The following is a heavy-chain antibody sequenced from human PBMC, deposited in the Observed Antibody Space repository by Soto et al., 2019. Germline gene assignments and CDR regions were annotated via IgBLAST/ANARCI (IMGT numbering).Heavy chain of an antibody. CDR3: ARLGYDILLSYLYFDF. Sequence: SETLSLTCPVSGVSLTSGNWWSWVRQSKQRRLEDIGELINDGTANYYQSFERRVAMSVDTSRNQFSLKLTCVSSADTAVYFCARLGYDILLSYLYFDFWGPGTLVTVSS. J-gene: IGHJ4*02. CDR1: GVSLTSGNW. D-gene: IGHD3-3*01. CDR2: LINDGTA. V-gene: IGHV4-4*02.